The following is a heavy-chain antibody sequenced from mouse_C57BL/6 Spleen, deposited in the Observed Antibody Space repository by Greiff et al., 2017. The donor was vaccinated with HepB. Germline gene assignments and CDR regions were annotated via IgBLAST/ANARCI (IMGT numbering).Heavy chain of an antibody. CDR1: GYTFTSYW. CDR3: ARLGLGRGVFDY. Sequence: QVHVKQPGAELVKPGASVKMSCKASGYTFTSYWITWVKQRPGQGLEWIGDIYPGSGSTNYNEKFKSKATLTVDTSSSTAYMQLSSLTSEDSAVYYCARLGLGRGVFDYWGQGTTLTVSS. J-gene: IGHJ2*01. D-gene: IGHD4-1*01. V-gene: IGHV1-55*01. CDR2: IYPGSGST.